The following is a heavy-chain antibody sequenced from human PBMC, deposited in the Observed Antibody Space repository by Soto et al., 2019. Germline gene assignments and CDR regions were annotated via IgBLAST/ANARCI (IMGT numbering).Heavy chain of an antibody. V-gene: IGHV3-15*01. CDR1: GFTFSNAW. CDR2: IKSKTDGGTT. CDR3: TTRYYDFWSGYYQGDYYYYMDV. D-gene: IGHD3-3*01. J-gene: IGHJ6*03. Sequence: EVQLVESGGGLVKPGGSLRLSCAASGFTFSNAWMSWVRQAPGKGLEWVGRIKSKTDGGTTDYAAPVKGRFTISRDDSKNTLYLQMNSLKTEDTAVYYCTTRYYDFWSGYYQGDYYYYMDVWGKGTTVTVSS.